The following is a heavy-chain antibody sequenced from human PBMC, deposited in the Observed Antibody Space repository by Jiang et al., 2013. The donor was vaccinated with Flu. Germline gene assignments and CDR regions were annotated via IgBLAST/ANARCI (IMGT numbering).Heavy chain of an antibody. Sequence: GPGLVKPSETLSLTCTVSGGSISSYYWSWIRQPPGKGLEWIGYIYYSGSTNYNPSLKSRVTISVDTSKNQFSLKLSSVTAADTAVYYCARDRRIAAAGINWFDPWGQGTLVTVSS. V-gene: IGHV4-59*01. J-gene: IGHJ5*02. CDR1: GGSISSYY. CDR3: ARDRRIAAAGINWFDP. D-gene: IGHD6-13*01. CDR2: IYYSGST.